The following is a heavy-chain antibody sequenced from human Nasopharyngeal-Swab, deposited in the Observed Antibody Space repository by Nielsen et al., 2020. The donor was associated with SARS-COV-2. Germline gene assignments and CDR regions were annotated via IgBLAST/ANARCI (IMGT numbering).Heavy chain of an antibody. Sequence: GESLKISCTTSGYDFAGYWIAWVRQTPGQGLEWMGIIYPDHSGTKYSPSFRGQVTFSVDKSISTAYLQWSNLEASDTAMYYCARNMGYFHTSIWLDPWGQGTLVTVSS. CDR2: IYPDHSGT. CDR3: ARNMGYFHTSIWLDP. D-gene: IGHD2/OR15-2a*01. CDR1: GYDFAGYW. V-gene: IGHV5-51*01. J-gene: IGHJ5*02.